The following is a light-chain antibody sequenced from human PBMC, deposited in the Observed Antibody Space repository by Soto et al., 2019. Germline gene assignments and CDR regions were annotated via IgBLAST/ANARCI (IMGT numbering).Light chain of an antibody. CDR3: CSYAGSYT. CDR1: SSSIGSNY. J-gene: IGLJ1*01. CDR2: SNN. V-gene: IGLV1-47*02. Sequence: QSVLTQPPSASGTPGQRVTISCSGSSSSIGSNYVYWYQHLPGTAPKLLIYSNNQRPSGVPDRFSGSKSGTSASLAISGLRSEDEAAYYCCSYAGSYTFGTGTKLTVL.